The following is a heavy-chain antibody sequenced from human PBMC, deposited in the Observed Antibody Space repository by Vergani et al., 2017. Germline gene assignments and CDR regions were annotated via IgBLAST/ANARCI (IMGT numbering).Heavy chain of an antibody. D-gene: IGHD3-22*01. Sequence: QVQLVQSGAEVKKPGASVKVSCKASGYTFTSYYMHWVRQAPGQGLEWMGIINPSGGSTSYAQKFQGRVTMTRDTSTSTVYMELSSLRSEDTAVYYCARVPRALDSSGDMDYWGQGTLVTVSS. CDR2: INPSGGST. V-gene: IGHV1-46*01. J-gene: IGHJ4*02. CDR1: GYTFTSYY. CDR3: ARVPRALDSSGDMDY.